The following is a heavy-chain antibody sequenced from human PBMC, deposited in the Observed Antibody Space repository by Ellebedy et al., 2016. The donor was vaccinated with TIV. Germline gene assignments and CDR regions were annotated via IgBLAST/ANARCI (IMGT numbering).Heavy chain of an antibody. D-gene: IGHD3-10*01. Sequence: GESLKISCKGSGYTFTNYWITWVRQMPGKGLEWMGRINPRDSQTNYSPSFQGHVSISADKSISTVYLQWSSLKASATAIYYCARRGNMDVWGQGTTVTVSS. CDR1: GYTFTNYW. V-gene: IGHV5-10-1*01. CDR3: ARRGNMDV. J-gene: IGHJ6*02. CDR2: INPRDSQT.